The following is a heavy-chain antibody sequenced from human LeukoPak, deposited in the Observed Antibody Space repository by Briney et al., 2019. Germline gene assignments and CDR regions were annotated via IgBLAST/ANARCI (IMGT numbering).Heavy chain of an antibody. V-gene: IGHV1-18*01. D-gene: IGHD3-10*01. CDR2: ISAYNGNT. J-gene: IGHJ4*02. CDR1: GYTFSSYG. CDR3: ARGPLWFGEFYFDY. Sequence: ASVKVSCKASGYTFSSYGISWVRQAPGQGLEWMGWISAYNGNTNYAQNLQGRVTMTTDTSTTTAYMELRSLRSDDTAAYYCARGPLWFGEFYFDYWGQGTLVTVSS.